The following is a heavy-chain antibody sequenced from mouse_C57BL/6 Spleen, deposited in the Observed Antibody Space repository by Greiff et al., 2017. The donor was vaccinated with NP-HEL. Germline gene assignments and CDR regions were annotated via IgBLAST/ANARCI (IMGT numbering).Heavy chain of an antibody. CDR1: GFTFSSYG. Sequence: EVQLVESGGDLVKPGGSLKLSCAASGFTFSSYGMSWVRQTPDKRLEWVATISSGGSYTYYPDSVKGRFTISRDNAKNTLYLQMSSLKSEDTAMYYCARQKLGGNYLYYAMDYWGQGTSVTVSS. V-gene: IGHV5-6*01. CDR3: ARQKLGGNYLYYAMDY. D-gene: IGHD2-1*01. CDR2: ISSGGSYT. J-gene: IGHJ4*01.